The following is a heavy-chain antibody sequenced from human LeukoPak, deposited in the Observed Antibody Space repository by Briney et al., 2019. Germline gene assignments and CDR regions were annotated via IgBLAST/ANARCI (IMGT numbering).Heavy chain of an antibody. CDR1: GFPFSSFE. CDR2: ISSSGTAI. J-gene: IGHJ4*02. Sequence: GGSLRLSCAASGFPFSSFEMNWVRQAPGKGLEWISYISSSGTAIYYADSVKGRFTSSRDNAKNSLYLQMNSLRAEDTAVYYCARDRGGPLDYWGQGTLVTVSS. D-gene: IGHD3-16*01. CDR3: ARDRGGPLDY. V-gene: IGHV3-48*03.